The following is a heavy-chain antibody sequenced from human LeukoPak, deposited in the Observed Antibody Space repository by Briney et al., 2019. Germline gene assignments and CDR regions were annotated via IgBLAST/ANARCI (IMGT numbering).Heavy chain of an antibody. CDR3: ARADGGRYYDY. D-gene: IGHD2-15*01. Sequence: GGSLRLSCAASGFTFSSYAMPWVRQAPGKGLEYVSAISSNGGSTYYANSVKGRFTNSRNNSKNTLYLQMGSLRAEDMAVYYCARADGGRYYDYWGQGTLVTVSS. CDR2: ISSNGGST. J-gene: IGHJ4*02. V-gene: IGHV3-64*01. CDR1: GFTFSSYA.